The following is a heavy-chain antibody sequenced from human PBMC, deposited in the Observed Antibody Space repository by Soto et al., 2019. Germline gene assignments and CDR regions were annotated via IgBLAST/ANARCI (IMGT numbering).Heavy chain of an antibody. Sequence: EVQLLESGGGLTQPGGSLRLSCAASGFIFSDYAMYWVRLAPGKGLEWVSVISGSDGTTYYADSVRGRFTMSRDNSRNTIYLQMMSLRAEDTAVYYCAKVIGGSESYWGGSHYYYALDVWGQGTTVTASS. J-gene: IGHJ6*02. CDR2: ISGSDGTT. CDR3: AKVIGGSESYWGGSHYYYALDV. D-gene: IGHD3-10*01. V-gene: IGHV3-23*01. CDR1: GFIFSDYA.